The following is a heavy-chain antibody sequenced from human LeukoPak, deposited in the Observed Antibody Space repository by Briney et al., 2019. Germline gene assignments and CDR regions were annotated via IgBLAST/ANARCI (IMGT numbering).Heavy chain of an antibody. V-gene: IGHV1-69*04. D-gene: IGHD5-18*01. CDR2: IIPILGIA. J-gene: IGHJ3*02. CDR1: GGTFSSYA. Sequence: SVKVSCKASGGTFSSYAISWVRQAPGQGLEWMGRIIPILGIANYAQKFQGRVTITADKSTSTAYMELSSLRSEDTAVYYCASTAGDTAMVFAFDIWGQGTMVTVSS. CDR3: ASTAGDTAMVFAFDI.